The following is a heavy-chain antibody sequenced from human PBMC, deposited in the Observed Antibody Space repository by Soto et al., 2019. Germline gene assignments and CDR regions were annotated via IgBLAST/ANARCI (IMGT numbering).Heavy chain of an antibody. CDR2: INHSGST. CDR1: GGSFSGYY. CDR3: ARGRGVYYYYMDV. V-gene: IGHV4-34*01. J-gene: IGHJ6*03. D-gene: IGHD2-8*01. Sequence: SETLSLTCAVYGGSFSGYYWSWIRQPPGKGLEWIGEINHSGSTNYNPSLKSRVTISVDTSKNQFSLKLSSVTAADTAVYYCARGRGVYYYYMDVWGKGTTVTVSS.